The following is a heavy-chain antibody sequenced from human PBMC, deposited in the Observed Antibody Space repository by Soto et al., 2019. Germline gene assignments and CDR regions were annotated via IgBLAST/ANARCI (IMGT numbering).Heavy chain of an antibody. CDR1: GGSISSSSYY. D-gene: IGHD6-25*01. J-gene: IGHJ6*02. V-gene: IGHV4-39*01. CDR3: ARGTSGWPEIGLYYYYNGMDV. Sequence: SETLSLTCTVSGGSISSSSYYWGWIRQPPGKGLEWIGRIYYSGSTYYNPSLKSRVTISVDTPKNQFSLKLSSVSVADTPVYYCARGTSGWPEIGLYYYYNGMDVWDQGTTVTVSS. CDR2: IYYSGST.